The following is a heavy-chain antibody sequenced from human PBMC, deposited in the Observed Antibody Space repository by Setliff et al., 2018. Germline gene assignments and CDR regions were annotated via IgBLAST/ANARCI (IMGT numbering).Heavy chain of an antibody. J-gene: IGHJ4*02. D-gene: IGHD3-10*01. V-gene: IGHV4-59*01. CDR3: ARDRSYYASGSFTKWFDY. Sequence: PSETLSLPCNVSGASIRNFYWTWIRQPPGKGLEWIGYVHFTGSTNYNPSLKRRVTMSVDVSKSQFSLKLNSVTAADTATYYCARDRSYYASGSFTKWFDYWGQGALVTVS. CDR2: VHFTGST. CDR1: GASIRNFY.